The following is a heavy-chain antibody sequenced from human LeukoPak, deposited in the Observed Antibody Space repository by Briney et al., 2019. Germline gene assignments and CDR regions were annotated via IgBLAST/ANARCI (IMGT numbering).Heavy chain of an antibody. V-gene: IGHV3-23*01. J-gene: IGHJ4*02. CDR3: AKNSSSGYYYFDY. CDR1: GFTFSRYA. CDR2: ISGSGGST. D-gene: IGHD3-22*01. Sequence: GGSLRPSCAASGFTFSRYAMSWVRQAPGKGLEWVSVISGSGGSTYYADSVKGRFTISRDNSKNTLYLQMNSLRAEDTAVYYCAKNSSSGYYYFDYWGQGILVTVSS.